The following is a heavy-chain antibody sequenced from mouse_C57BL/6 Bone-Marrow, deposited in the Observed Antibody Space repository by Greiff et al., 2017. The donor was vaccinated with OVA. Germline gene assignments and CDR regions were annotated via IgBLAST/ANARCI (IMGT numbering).Heavy chain of an antibody. D-gene: IGHD1-1*01. CDR3: ARIYYGFAY. CDR2: ISDGGSYT. V-gene: IGHV5-4*03. CDR1: GFTFSSYA. J-gene: IGHJ3*01. Sequence: EVMLVASGGGLVKPGGSLKLSCAASGFTFSSYAMSWVRQTPEKRLEWVATISDGGSYTYYPDNVKGRFTISRDNAKNNLYLQMSHLKSEDTAMYYCARIYYGFAYWGQGTLVTVSA.